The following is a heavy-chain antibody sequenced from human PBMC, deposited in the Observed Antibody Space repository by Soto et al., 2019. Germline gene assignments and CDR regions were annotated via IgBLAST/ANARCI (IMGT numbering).Heavy chain of an antibody. CDR2: ISGSGGSK. V-gene: IGHV3-23*01. CDR1: GFTFSSYA. CDR3: AKGTYGDLYYYYYMDV. D-gene: IGHD4-17*01. J-gene: IGHJ6*03. Sequence: EVQLLESGGGLVQPGGSLRLSCAASGFTFSSYAMRWVRQAPGKGLEWVSAISGSGGSKYYADSVKGRFTISRDNSKNTLYLQMDSRRAEDTAVYYCAKGTYGDLYYYYYMDVLGKVTTVTVFS.